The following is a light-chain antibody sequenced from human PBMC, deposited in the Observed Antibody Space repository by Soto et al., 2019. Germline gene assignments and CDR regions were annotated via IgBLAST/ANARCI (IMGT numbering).Light chain of an antibody. Sequence: QAALTQPRSVSGYPGQSVTISCTGTSSDVGGYNYVSWYQQHPGKAPKLMIYTVNKRPSWVPDRFSGSKSGNTASLTISGLHAEDEADYYFCSHAATEKVLFGGGTKLTVL. CDR2: TVN. V-gene: IGLV2-11*01. CDR3: CSHAATEKVL. CDR1: SSDVGGYNY. J-gene: IGLJ2*01.